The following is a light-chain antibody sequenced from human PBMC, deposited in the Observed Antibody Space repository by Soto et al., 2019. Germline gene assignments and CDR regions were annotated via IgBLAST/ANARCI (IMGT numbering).Light chain of an antibody. V-gene: IGKV1-9*01. CDR3: QQLYSYSS. Sequence: DIQLTQSPSFVSASVGERVTITCRASQAISRYLAWYQQKPGEAPKLLISAASTLHSGVPSRFSGSGSGTAFTLTVSYLMPEDFATYYCQQLYSYSSFGQGTRLESK. CDR2: AAS. CDR1: QAISRY. J-gene: IGKJ5*01.